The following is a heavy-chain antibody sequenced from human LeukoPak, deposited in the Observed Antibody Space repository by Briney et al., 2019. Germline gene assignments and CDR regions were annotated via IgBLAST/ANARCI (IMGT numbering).Heavy chain of an antibody. Sequence: QSEGSLRLSCAASGFTFSSYAMSWVRQAPGKGLEWVSAISGSGGSTYYADSVKGRFTISRDNSKNTLYLQMNSLRAEDTAVYYCAKVGDDAYGDYYFDYWGQGTLVTVS. CDR2: ISGSGGST. J-gene: IGHJ4*02. CDR3: AKVGDDAYGDYYFDY. CDR1: GFTFSSYA. D-gene: IGHD4-17*01. V-gene: IGHV3-23*01.